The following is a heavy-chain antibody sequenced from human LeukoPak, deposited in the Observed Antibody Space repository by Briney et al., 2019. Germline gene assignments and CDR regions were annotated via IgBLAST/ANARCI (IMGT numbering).Heavy chain of an antibody. J-gene: IGHJ3*02. CDR1: EFTVSSNY. CDR3: AKGLNAYGSGSYSHLDAFDM. CDR2: IYSRGDT. V-gene: IGHV3-53*01. D-gene: IGHD3-10*01. Sequence: GGSLRLSCAASEFTVSSNYMSWVRQAPGKGLEWVSVIYSRGDTYYADSVKGRFIISRDNSKNTLFLQMNSLRAEDTAVYYCAKGLNAYGSGSYSHLDAFDMWGQGTMVTVSS.